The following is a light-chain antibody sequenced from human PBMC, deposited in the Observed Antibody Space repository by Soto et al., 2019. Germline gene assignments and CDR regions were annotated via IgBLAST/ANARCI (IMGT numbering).Light chain of an antibody. Sequence: EIVMTQSPATLSVSPGERATLSCRASQSLNNNLAWYQQKPGQTPRLLFYSATTRAAGIPARFSGSGSGTEFTLTISSLQSEDFAVYFCQQYSDWPRTFGQEAKVEI. V-gene: IGKV3-15*01. CDR3: QQYSDWPRT. J-gene: IGKJ1*01. CDR1: QSLNNN. CDR2: SAT.